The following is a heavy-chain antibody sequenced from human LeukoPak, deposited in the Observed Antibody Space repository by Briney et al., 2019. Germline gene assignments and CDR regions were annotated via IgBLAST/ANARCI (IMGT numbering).Heavy chain of an antibody. V-gene: IGHV3-21*01. Sequence: GGSLRLSCAAPVFTFRSYSMNWVRQAPGKGLEWGSSISSSSSYIYYADSVKGRFAISRDKAKTSLYLQMNSLRAEDTAVYYCAGYYDMLTGYFPPDYWGQGTLVTVSS. CDR3: AGYYDMLTGYFPPDY. CDR2: ISSSSSYI. J-gene: IGHJ4*02. D-gene: IGHD3-9*01. CDR1: VFTFRSYS.